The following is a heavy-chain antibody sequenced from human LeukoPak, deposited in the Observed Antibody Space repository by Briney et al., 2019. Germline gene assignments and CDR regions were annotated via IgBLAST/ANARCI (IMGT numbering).Heavy chain of an antibody. CDR1: GYIFTSYW. Sequence: GESLKISCKVSGYIFTSYWIGWVRQMPGKGLEWMGIIYPGDSDTRYSPSFQGQVTISADKSISTAYPQWSSLKASDTAMYYCARSPVFLDAFDIWGQGTMVTASS. J-gene: IGHJ3*02. D-gene: IGHD2/OR15-2a*01. V-gene: IGHV5-51*01. CDR3: ARSPVFLDAFDI. CDR2: IYPGDSDT.